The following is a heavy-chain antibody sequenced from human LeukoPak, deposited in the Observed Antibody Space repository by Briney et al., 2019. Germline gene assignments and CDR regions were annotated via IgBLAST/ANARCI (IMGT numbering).Heavy chain of an antibody. V-gene: IGHV4-30-4*01. CDR2: IYHSGST. J-gene: IGHJ5*02. Sequence: SQTLSLTCTVSGGSISSGDYYWTWIRQPPGKGLEWIGYIYHSGSTHYNSSLKSRLTISVDTSKNQFSLKLSSVTAADAAVYYCARGLRGIMIRGAITDLNWFDAWGQGTLVIVSS. D-gene: IGHD3-10*01. CDR1: GGSISSGDYY. CDR3: ARGLRGIMIRGAITDLNWFDA.